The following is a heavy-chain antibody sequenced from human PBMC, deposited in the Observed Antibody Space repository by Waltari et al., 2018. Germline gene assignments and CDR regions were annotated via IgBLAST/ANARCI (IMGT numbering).Heavy chain of an antibody. D-gene: IGHD5-12*01. CDR3: ARLGRDGYNEFDY. Sequence: QVQLVQSGAEVKKPGSSVKVSCKASGGTFSSYAISWVRQAPGQGLEWMGRSIPIVGIANYAQKFQGRVTITADKSTSTAYMELSSLRSEDTAVYYCARLGRDGYNEFDYWGQGTLVTVSS. CDR2: SIPIVGIA. V-gene: IGHV1-69*04. J-gene: IGHJ4*02. CDR1: GGTFSSYA.